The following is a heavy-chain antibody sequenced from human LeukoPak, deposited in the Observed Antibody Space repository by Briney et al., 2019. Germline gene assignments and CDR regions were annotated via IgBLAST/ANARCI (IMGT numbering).Heavy chain of an antibody. CDR1: GFTFSSYG. CDR2: SAGSGGGGGT. D-gene: IGHD2-15*01. Sequence: PGGSLRLSCVASGFTFSSYGMNWVRQAPGKVLEGVSSSAGSGGGGGTYHADSVKGRFTISRDDSKNTLFLHMNSLRVEDTAVYYCAKGTTGHCSGATCYPFDMWGQGTVVTVSS. CDR3: AKGTTGHCSGATCYPFDM. J-gene: IGHJ3*02. V-gene: IGHV3-23*01.